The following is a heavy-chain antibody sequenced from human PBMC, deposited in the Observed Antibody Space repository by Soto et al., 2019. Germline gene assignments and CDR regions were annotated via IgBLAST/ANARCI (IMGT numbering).Heavy chain of an antibody. V-gene: IGHV4-39*01. J-gene: IGHJ6*02. Sequence: QLQLQESGPGLVKPSETLSLTCTVSGGSISSSSYYWGWIRQPPGKGLEWIGSIYYSGSTYYNPSLKSRVTISVDTSKNQFSLKLSSVTAADTAVYYCARGMTTKPGRYYGMDVWGQGTTVTVSS. CDR2: IYYSGST. CDR3: ARGMTTKPGRYYGMDV. D-gene: IGHD4-4*01. CDR1: GGSISSSSYY.